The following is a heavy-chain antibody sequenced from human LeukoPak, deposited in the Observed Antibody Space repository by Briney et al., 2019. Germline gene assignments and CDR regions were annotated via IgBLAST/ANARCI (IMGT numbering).Heavy chain of an antibody. CDR2: ISGSGGST. CDR1: GFTFSSYG. J-gene: IGHJ4*02. D-gene: IGHD3-9*01. V-gene: IGHV3-23*01. Sequence: GGSLRLSCAASGFTFSSYGMSWVRQAPGKGLEWVSAISGSGGSTYYADSVKGRFTISRDNSKNTLYLQMNSLRAEDTAVYYCAKIGDILTGYYYSFDYWGQGTLVTVSS. CDR3: AKIGDILTGYYYSFDY.